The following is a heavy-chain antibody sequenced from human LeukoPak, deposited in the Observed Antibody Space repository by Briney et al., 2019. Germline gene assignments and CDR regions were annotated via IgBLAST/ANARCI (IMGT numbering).Heavy chain of an antibody. CDR2: ISGSGGST. Sequence: PGGSLRLSCAASGFTFSSYWMSWVRQAPGKGLEWVSAISGSGGSTYYADSVKGRFTISRDNSKNTLYLQMNSLRAEDTAVYYCAKDSGTSRVATILTWGQGTLVTVSS. J-gene: IGHJ5*02. D-gene: IGHD5-12*01. CDR3: AKDSGTSRVATILT. V-gene: IGHV3-23*01. CDR1: GFTFSSYW.